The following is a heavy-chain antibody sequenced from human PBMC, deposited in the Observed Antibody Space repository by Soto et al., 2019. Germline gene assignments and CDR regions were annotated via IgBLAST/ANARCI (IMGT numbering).Heavy chain of an antibody. Sequence: ASVRVSCKASGYTFTSYGISWVRQAPGQGLEWMGWISAYNGNTNYAQKLQGRVTMTTDTSTSTAYMELRSLRSDDTAVYYCARVRRGYSGYDSDYWGQGTLVTVSS. CDR3: ARVRRGYSGYDSDY. CDR1: GYTFTSYG. V-gene: IGHV1-18*01. J-gene: IGHJ4*02. CDR2: ISAYNGNT. D-gene: IGHD5-12*01.